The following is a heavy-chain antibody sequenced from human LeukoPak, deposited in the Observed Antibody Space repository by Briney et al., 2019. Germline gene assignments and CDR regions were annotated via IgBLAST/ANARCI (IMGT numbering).Heavy chain of an antibody. CDR3: ARREGTSGNIHWYFDL. D-gene: IGHD2-8*01. Sequence: GESLKISCKGSGYSFTNYWISWVRQMPGKGLEWMGRLDPSDSYTNYSPSFHGHVTISIDRSINTAYLHWSSLKASDTAMYYCARREGTSGNIHWYFDLWGRGTLVTVSS. J-gene: IGHJ2*01. CDR1: GYSFTNYW. CDR2: LDPSDSYT. V-gene: IGHV5-10-1*01.